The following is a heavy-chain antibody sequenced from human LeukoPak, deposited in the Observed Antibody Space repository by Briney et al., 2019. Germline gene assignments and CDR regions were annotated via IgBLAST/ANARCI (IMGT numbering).Heavy chain of an antibody. V-gene: IGHV3-7*01. Sequence: GGSLRLSCAASGFAFSGHWMSWVRQAPGKGLESVANINQDGSEIYYLDSVKGRFTFSRDNAKNSLYLQINNLRAEDTAVYYCARDGVAAGVYLDCWGQGTLVTVSS. J-gene: IGHJ4*02. D-gene: IGHD6-13*01. CDR2: INQDGSEI. CDR3: ARDGVAAGVYLDC. CDR1: GFAFSGHW.